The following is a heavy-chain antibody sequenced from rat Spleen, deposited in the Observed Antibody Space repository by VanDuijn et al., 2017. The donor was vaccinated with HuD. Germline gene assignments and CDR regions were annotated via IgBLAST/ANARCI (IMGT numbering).Heavy chain of an antibody. Sequence: QVQLKESGLGLVQPSQTLSLTCTVSGFSLISHSVHWVRQPPGKGLEWMGVIWGNGNTNYNSALKSRLSISRDTSKSQLCLKVTSLQPEDTGTYYCARHAYGGYEAFDYWGQGVMVTVSS. CDR2: IWGNGNT. V-gene: IGHV2-13*01. CDR3: ARHAYGGYEAFDY. CDR1: GFSLISHS. J-gene: IGHJ2*01. D-gene: IGHD1-11*01.